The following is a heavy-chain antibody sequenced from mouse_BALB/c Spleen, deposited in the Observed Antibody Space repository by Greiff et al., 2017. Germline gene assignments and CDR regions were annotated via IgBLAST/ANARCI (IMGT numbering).Heavy chain of an antibody. CDR3: ARGSTVVPYAMDY. Sequence: VKLQESGPGLVAPSQSLSITCTVSGFSLTSYGVHWVRQPPGKGLEWLGVIWAGGSTNYNSALMSRLSISKDNSKSQVFLKMNSLQTDDTAMYYCARGSTVVPYAMDYWGQGTSVTVSS. CDR2: IWAGGST. V-gene: IGHV2-9*02. CDR1: GFSLTSYG. J-gene: IGHJ4*01. D-gene: IGHD1-1*01.